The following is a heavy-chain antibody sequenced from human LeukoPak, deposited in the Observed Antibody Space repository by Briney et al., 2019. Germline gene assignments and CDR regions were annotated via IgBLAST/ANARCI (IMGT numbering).Heavy chain of an antibody. J-gene: IGHJ2*01. D-gene: IGHD3-22*01. CDR1: GGSISSYY. Sequence: SETLSLTCTVSGGSISSYYWSWIRQPPGKGLEWIGEINHSGSTNYNPSLKSRVTISVDTSKNQFSLKLSSVTAADTAVYYCATYYYDSSGYYSSDWYFDLWGRGTLVTVSS. V-gene: IGHV4-34*01. CDR3: ATYYYDSSGYYSSDWYFDL. CDR2: INHSGST.